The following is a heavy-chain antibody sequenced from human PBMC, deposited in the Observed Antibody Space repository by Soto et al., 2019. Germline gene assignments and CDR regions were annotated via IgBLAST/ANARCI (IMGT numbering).Heavy chain of an antibody. J-gene: IGHJ6*02. CDR1: GGTFTSTA. CDR3: ASSAGLDHLLNYYGLNV. D-gene: IGHD6-13*01. CDR2: IIPVLGTP. Sequence: QVLLVQSSAEVKKPGSSVKVSCKASGGTFTSTAFSWVRQAPGQGLEWMGGIIPVLGTPNYAQKFQARRTLTADATTTTGHMELSSLRSDDTAVYYCASSAGLDHLLNYYGLNVWGQGTTVTV. V-gene: IGHV1-69*01.